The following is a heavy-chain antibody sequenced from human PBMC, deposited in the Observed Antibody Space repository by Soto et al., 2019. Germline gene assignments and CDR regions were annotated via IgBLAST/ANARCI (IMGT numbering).Heavy chain of an antibody. V-gene: IGHV4-59*08. Sequence: SETLSLTCTVSGGSIGSYYWSWIRQPPGKGLEWIGYIYYSWSTNYNPSLKSRVTISVDTSKNQFSLKLSSVTAADTAVYYCARLLWSRGDWFDPWGQGTLVTVSS. CDR1: GGSIGSYY. CDR3: ARLLWSRGDWFDP. CDR2: IYYSWST. D-gene: IGHD3-10*01. J-gene: IGHJ5*02.